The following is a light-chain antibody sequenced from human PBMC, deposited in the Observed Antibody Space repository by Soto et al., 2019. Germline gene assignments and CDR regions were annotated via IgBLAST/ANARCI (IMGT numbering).Light chain of an antibody. Sequence: QSVLTQPASVSGSPGQSITISCTGTSSDVGAYNYVSWYQQHPGKVPKLMIYDVSDRSSGVSNRFSGSKSGNTASLTISGLQAEDEADYYCSSFTRSHSYVFGTGTKLTVL. CDR3: SSFTRSHSYV. V-gene: IGLV2-14*03. CDR1: SSDVGAYNY. J-gene: IGLJ1*01. CDR2: DVS.